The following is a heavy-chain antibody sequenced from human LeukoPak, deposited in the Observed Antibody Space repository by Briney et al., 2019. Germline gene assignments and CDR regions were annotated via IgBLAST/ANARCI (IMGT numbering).Heavy chain of an antibody. CDR2: IYNSGST. Sequence: SETLSLTCSVSGGSVNSYYCNWIRQSPGKGLEWIGYIYNSGSTNYNPSLKSRVTISVDVSKNQFSLKLNSVTAADTAVYYCARDPIAYCGADCYSDWGQGTLVTVSS. D-gene: IGHD2-21*02. V-gene: IGHV4-59*02. CDR1: GGSVNSYY. J-gene: IGHJ4*02. CDR3: ARDPIAYCGADCYSD.